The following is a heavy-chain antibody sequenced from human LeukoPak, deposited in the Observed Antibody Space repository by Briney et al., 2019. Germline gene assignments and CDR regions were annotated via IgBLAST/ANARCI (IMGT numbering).Heavy chain of an antibody. D-gene: IGHD3-22*01. CDR1: GGSISSSSYN. J-gene: IGHJ4*02. Sequence: SETLSLTCTVSGGSISSSSYNWGWIRQPPGKGLEWIGSVYYSGSTYYNPSLKSRVTMSVDTSKNQFSLKLSSVTAADTAVYYCARDRYYYDSSGSYLFDYWGQGILVTVSS. CDR3: ARDRYYYDSSGSYLFDY. CDR2: VYYSGST. V-gene: IGHV4-39*07.